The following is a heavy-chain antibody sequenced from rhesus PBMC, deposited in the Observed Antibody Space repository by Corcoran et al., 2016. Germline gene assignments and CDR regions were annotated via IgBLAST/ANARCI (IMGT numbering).Heavy chain of an antibody. D-gene: IGHD3-16*01. Sequence: EVQLVESGGGLAKPGGSLRLSCAASGFSFSDYYMYWVRQAPGKGLEWVSVISYTGGSTYYADSVTGRFTISRENAKNTLYLQMDSRRAEDTAVYYCARDFTYYYSGSYGFDYWGQGVLVTVSS. CDR2: ISYTGGST. V-gene: IGHV3S18*01. J-gene: IGHJ4*01. CDR3: ARDFTYYYSGSYGFDY. CDR1: GFSFSDYY.